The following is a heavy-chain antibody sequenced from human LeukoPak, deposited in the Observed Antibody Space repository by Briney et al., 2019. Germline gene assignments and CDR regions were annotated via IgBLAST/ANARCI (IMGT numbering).Heavy chain of an antibody. CDR1: GYTFTSYG. D-gene: IGHD6-6*01. CDR3: AREEYSSSFYYYYGMDV. CDR2: ISAYNGNT. J-gene: IGHJ6*02. V-gene: IGHV1-18*01. Sequence: ASVKVSCKASGYTFTSYGISWVRQAPGQGLEWMGWISAYNGNTNYAQKLQGRATMTTDTSTSTAYMELRSLRSDDTAVYYCAREEYSSSFYYYYGMDVWGQGTTVTVSS.